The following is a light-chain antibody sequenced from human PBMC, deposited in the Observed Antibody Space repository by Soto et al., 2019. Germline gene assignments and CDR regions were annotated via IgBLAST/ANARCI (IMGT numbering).Light chain of an antibody. Sequence: ETVLTQSPATLSVSPGERATLSCRSSQSVSSNLAWYQQKPGQAPRLLIYGASTRATGIPVRFSGSGSGTEFTLTISSLQSEDFAVYYCQQYNDWPPWTFGQGTKVDIK. J-gene: IGKJ1*01. CDR1: QSVSSN. V-gene: IGKV3-15*01. CDR3: QQYNDWPPWT. CDR2: GAS.